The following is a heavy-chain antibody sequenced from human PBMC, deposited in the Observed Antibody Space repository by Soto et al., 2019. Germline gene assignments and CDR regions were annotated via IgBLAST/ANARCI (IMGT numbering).Heavy chain of an antibody. D-gene: IGHD2-15*01. CDR1: GDSISSSSYY. CDR3: AARPLSVTKWSFPDY. CDR2: MYYSGTT. V-gene: IGHV4-39*01. Sequence: QLQLQESGPGLVKPSETLSVTCTVSGDSISSSSYYWGWIRQPPGKGLEWIGSMYYSGTTFYNPSLQSRITIHVDTSKNQFSLRVNSVTAADTAVYYCAARPLSVTKWSFPDYWGQGTLVTVSS. J-gene: IGHJ4*02.